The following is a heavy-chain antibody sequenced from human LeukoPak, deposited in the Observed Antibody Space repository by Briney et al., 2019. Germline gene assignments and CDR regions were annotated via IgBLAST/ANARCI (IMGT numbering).Heavy chain of an antibody. CDR1: GVTFSSYA. Sequence: GGSLRLSCAASGVTFSSYAMGWVRQAPGKGLEWVSAISGSGGSTYYADSVKGRFTISRDNSKNTVFLQMDSQRAEDTAVYYCAPRSGYDSHWGQGTLVTVSS. D-gene: IGHD5-12*01. CDR2: ISGSGGST. J-gene: IGHJ4*02. V-gene: IGHV3-23*01. CDR3: APRSGYDSH.